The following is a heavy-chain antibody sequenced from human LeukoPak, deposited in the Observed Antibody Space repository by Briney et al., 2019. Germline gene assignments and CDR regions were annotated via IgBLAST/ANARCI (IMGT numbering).Heavy chain of an antibody. J-gene: IGHJ4*02. CDR2: ISGSGGSGGST. CDR3: ARAYYGSGSYYDY. Sequence: PGGSLRLSCAASGFTFSSYAMSWVRQAPGKGLEWVSGISGSGGSGGSTYYADSVKGRFTISRDNSKNTLYLQMNSLRAEDTAVYYCARAYYGSGSYYDYWGQGTLVTVSS. D-gene: IGHD3-10*01. V-gene: IGHV3-23*01. CDR1: GFTFSSYA.